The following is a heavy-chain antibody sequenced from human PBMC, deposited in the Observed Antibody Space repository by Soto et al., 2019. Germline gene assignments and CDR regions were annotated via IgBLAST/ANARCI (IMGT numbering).Heavy chain of an antibody. CDR2: ISYDGSNK. J-gene: IGHJ6*02. D-gene: IGHD6-19*01. CDR3: ARGVYSRGWLGSYYYGMDV. V-gene: IGHV3-30-3*01. CDR1: GFIFSSYA. Sequence: QVQLVESGGGVVQPGRSLRLSCAASGFIFSSYAMHWVRQAPGKGLEWVAVISYDGSNKYYADSVKGRFTISRDNSKNTLYVQMNSLRAEDTAVYYCARGVYSRGWLGSYYYGMDVWGQGTTVTVSS.